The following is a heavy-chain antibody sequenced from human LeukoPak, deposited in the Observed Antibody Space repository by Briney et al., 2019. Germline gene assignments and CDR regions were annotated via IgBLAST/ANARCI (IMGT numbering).Heavy chain of an antibody. CDR3: AKDACGGDCYNFDY. D-gene: IGHD2-21*01. CDR2: IRYDGSNK. V-gene: IGHV3-30*02. CDR1: GFTFSSYG. Sequence: PGGSLRLSCAASGFTFSSYGMHWVRQAPGKGPEWVAFIRYDGSNKYYADSVKGRFTISRDNSKNTLYLQMNSLRAEDTAVYYCAKDACGGDCYNFDYWGQGTLVTVSS. J-gene: IGHJ4*02.